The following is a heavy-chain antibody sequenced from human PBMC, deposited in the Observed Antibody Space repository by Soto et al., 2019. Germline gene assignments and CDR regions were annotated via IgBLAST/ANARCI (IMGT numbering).Heavy chain of an antibody. D-gene: IGHD4-17*01. V-gene: IGHV3-66*01. CDR1: GFTVSNNY. CDR3: AKRGTTVTTSLWY. J-gene: IGHJ4*02. Sequence: EVQLVESGGGLVQPGGSLRLSCAASGFTVSNNYMCWVRQAPGKGLEWVSLIYSGGVTHYAASVRGRFTISRDNSRNTLSLQMNSLRADDPAVYYCAKRGTTVTTSLWYWGQGTLVTVSS. CDR2: IYSGGVT.